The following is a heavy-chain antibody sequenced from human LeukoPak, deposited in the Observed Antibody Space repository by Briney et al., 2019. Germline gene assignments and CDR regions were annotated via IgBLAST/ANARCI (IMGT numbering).Heavy chain of an antibody. D-gene: IGHD2-2*01. CDR1: GFTFSSYG. V-gene: IGHV3-30*18. J-gene: IGHJ4*02. Sequence: PGRSLRLSCADSGFTFSSYGMHWVRQAPGKGLEWVAVISYDGSNKYYADSVKGRFTISRDNSKNTLYLQMNSLRAEDTAVYYCVKDGSGYAVNYFDSWGQGTLVTVSS. CDR3: VKDGSGYAVNYFDS. CDR2: ISYDGSNK.